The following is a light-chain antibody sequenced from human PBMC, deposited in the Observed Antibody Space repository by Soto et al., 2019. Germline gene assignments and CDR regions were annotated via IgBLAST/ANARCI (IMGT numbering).Light chain of an antibody. Sequence: DIQMTQSPSSLSASVGDRVTITCRASQSISSYLKWYQKKPGKAPKLLIYAASSLQSGVPSRFSGRGPGTDFPLTISSLQPEDFATNYCQQSYSTPWTFGQGTKVESK. CDR3: QQSYSTPWT. CDR2: AAS. J-gene: IGKJ1*01. CDR1: QSISSY. V-gene: IGKV1-39*01.